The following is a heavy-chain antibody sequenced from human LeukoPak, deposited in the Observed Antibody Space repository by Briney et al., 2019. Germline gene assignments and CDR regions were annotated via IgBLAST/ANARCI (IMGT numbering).Heavy chain of an antibody. Sequence: SQTLSLTCTVSGGSISSGSYYWSWIRQPAGKGLEWIGRIYTSGSTNYNPSLKSRVTISVDASKNQFSLKLSSVTAADTAVYYCARTVTTMLGYYGMDVWGQGTTVTVSS. V-gene: IGHV4-61*02. CDR3: ARTVTTMLGYYGMDV. CDR1: GGSISSGSYY. J-gene: IGHJ6*02. D-gene: IGHD4-11*01. CDR2: IYTSGST.